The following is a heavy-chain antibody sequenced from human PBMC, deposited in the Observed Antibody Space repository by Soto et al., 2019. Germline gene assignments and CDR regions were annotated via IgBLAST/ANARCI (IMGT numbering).Heavy chain of an antibody. CDR3: AKPLYYDGSGRETRVFDY. D-gene: IGHD3-22*01. Sequence: GGSLRLSCAASGFTLSSHAMSWVRQAPGKGLEWVSVISPGGSVTYYADSVRGRFTISRDTSRNTLYLQMNSLRAEDTAMYFCAKPLYYDGSGRETRVFDYWGQGTLVTVSS. CDR1: GFTLSSHA. CDR2: ISPGGSVT. V-gene: IGHV3-23*01. J-gene: IGHJ4*02.